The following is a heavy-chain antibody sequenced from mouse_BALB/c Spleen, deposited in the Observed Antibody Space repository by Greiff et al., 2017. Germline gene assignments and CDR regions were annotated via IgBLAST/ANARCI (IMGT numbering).Heavy chain of an antibody. CDR1: GFSLTGYG. J-gene: IGHJ2*01. V-gene: IGHV2-6-7*01. CDR3: AKRGAEGYFDY. CDR2: IWGDGST. Sequence: VKLMESGPGLVAPSQSLSITCTVSGFSLTGYGVNWVRQPPGKGLEWLGMIWGDGSTDYNSAFKSRLSISKDNSKSQVFLKMNSLQTDDTARYYCAKRGAEGYFDYWGQGTTLTVSS.